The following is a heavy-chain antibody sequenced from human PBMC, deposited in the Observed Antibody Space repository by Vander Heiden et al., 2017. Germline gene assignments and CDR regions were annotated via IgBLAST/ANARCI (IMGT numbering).Heavy chain of an antibody. D-gene: IGHD4-17*01. CDR1: GFPCSSYC. Sequence: VQLVESRGGWVEPGRTGGLPCAASGFPCSSYCMHWVRQAPGKALEWVAVIWYDGSNKYYADSVKGRFTISRDNSKNTLYLQMNSLRAEDTAVYYCARAKDGDLGIDYWGQGTLVTVSS. CDR3: ARAKDGDLGIDY. J-gene: IGHJ4*02. V-gene: IGHV3-33*01. CDR2: IWYDGSNK.